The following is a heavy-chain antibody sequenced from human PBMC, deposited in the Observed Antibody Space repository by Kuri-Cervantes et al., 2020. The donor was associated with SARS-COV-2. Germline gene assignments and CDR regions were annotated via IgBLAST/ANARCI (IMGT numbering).Heavy chain of an antibody. D-gene: IGHD3-22*01. Sequence: GESLRLSCAASGFTFSNYWMSWVRQSPGKGLEWVANIRQDGSEKYYVDSVKGRFIISRDNAKNSLYLQMNSLRAEDTAVYYCARDLDGYYYARSGYYFGRAPPKHWHFDLWGRGTLVTVSS. J-gene: IGHJ2*01. CDR2: IRQDGSEK. CDR3: ARDLDGYYYARSGYYFGRAPPKHWHFDL. V-gene: IGHV3-7*04. CDR1: GFTFSNYW.